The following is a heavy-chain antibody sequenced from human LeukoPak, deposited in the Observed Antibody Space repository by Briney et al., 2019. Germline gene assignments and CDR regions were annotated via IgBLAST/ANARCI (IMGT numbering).Heavy chain of an antibody. D-gene: IGHD6-13*01. J-gene: IGHJ4*02. V-gene: IGHV3-7*01. CDR1: GFTFSSYW. CDR2: IKQDGSEK. CDR3: ARVSSSWCNDY. Sequence: GGSLRLSCAASGFTFSSYWMSWVRQAPGKGLEWVANIKQDGSEKYYVDSVKGRFSISRDNAKNLLCLQMNSLRAEDTAVYYCARVSSSWCNDYWGQGTLVTVSS.